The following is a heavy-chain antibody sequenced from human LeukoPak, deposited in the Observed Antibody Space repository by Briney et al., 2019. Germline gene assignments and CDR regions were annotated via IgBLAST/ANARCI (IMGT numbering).Heavy chain of an antibody. CDR2: IYNSGSS. V-gene: IGHV4-4*07. Sequence: ASETLSLTCTVSGGSISSYYWNWIRQPAGKGLEWIGRIYNSGSSNYNPSLKSRVTMSIDASKNQFSLKLSSVTAADTAVYYCAHIGADAFDIWGQGTMVTVSS. CDR3: AHIGADAFDI. CDR1: GGSISSYY. J-gene: IGHJ3*02.